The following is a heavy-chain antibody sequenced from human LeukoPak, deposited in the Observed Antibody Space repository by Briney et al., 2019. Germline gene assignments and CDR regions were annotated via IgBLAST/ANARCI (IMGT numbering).Heavy chain of an antibody. CDR1: GGSISSGSYY. CDR2: IYTSGST. D-gene: IGHD6-19*01. CDR3: ARSDVYSSGWYMDV. J-gene: IGHJ6*04. V-gene: IGHV4-61*02. Sequence: SETLSLTCTVSGGSISSGSYYWSWIRQPAGKGLEWIGRIYTSGSTNYNPSLKSRVTISVDTSKNQFSLKLSSVTAADTAVYYCARSDVYSSGWYMDVWGKGTTVTISS.